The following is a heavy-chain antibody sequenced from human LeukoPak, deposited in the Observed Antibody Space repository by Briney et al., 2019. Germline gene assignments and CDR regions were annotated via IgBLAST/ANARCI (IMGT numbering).Heavy chain of an antibody. CDR2: IYYSGNT. D-gene: IGHD5-18*01. Sequence: PSETLSLTCTASGGSISRSDYYWGWIRQPPGKGLEWIGSIYYSGNTYYNPSLKSRVTISVDTSKNQFSLKLSSVTAADTAVYYCARDQNTAMIENDYWGQGTLVTVSS. CDR3: ARDQNTAMIENDY. J-gene: IGHJ4*02. CDR1: GGSISRSDYY. V-gene: IGHV4-39*02.